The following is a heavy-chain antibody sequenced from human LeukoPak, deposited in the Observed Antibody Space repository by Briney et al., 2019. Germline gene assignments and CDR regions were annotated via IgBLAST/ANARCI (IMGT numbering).Heavy chain of an antibody. V-gene: IGHV3-48*03. J-gene: IGHJ3*02. CDR1: GFTFSSYE. CDR3: ARDGTYYDILTGYYSVDAFDI. D-gene: IGHD3-9*01. CDR2: ISSSGSTI. Sequence: GGSLRLSCAASGFTFSSYEMNCVRQAPGKGLEWVSYISSSGSTIYYADPVKGRFTISRDNAKKSLYLQMNSLRDEDTAVYYCARDGTYYDILTGYYSVDAFDIWGQGTMVTVSS.